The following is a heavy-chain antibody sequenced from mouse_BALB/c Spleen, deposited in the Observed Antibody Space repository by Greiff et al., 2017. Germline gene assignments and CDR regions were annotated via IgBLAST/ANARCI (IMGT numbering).Heavy chain of an antibody. CDR2: IYPGNSDT. J-gene: IGHJ4*01. CDR3: TRESNYYDSRIRDY. D-gene: IGHD1-1*01. V-gene: IGHV1-5*01. CDR1: GYTFTSYW. Sequence: VQLQQSGTVLARPGASVKMSCKASGYTFTSYWMHWVKQRPGQGLEWIGAIYPGNSDTSYNQKFKGKAKLTAVTSTSTAYMELSSLTNEDSAVYYCTRESNYYDSRIRDYWGQGTSVTVSS.